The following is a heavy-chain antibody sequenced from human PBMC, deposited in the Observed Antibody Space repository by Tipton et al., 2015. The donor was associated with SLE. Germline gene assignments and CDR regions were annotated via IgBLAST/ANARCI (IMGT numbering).Heavy chain of an antibody. CDR3: ARGDAGSGSLV. V-gene: IGHV3-11*06. CDR2: ISSSSSYI. CDR1: GGSFSGYY. Sequence: GLVKPSETLSLTCAVYGGSFSGYYWSWIRQAPGKGLEWVSYISSSSSYIYYADSVKGRFTISRDNAKNSLYLQMNSLRAEDTAVYYCARGDAGSGSLVWGQGTLVTVSS. J-gene: IGHJ4*02. D-gene: IGHD1-26*01.